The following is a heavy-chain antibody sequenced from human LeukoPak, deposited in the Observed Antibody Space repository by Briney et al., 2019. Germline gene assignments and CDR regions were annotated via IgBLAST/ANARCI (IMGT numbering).Heavy chain of an antibody. D-gene: IGHD1-26*01. CDR3: ARSIVGATNPDYYYYGMDV. V-gene: IGHV1-69*04. CDR1: GGTFSSYA. Sequence: GASVKVSCKASGGTFSSYAISWVRQAPGQGLEWMGRIIPIFGIANYAQKFQGRVTITADKSTSTAYMELSSLRSEDTAVYYCARSIVGATNPDYYYYGMDVWGQGTTVTVSS. J-gene: IGHJ6*02. CDR2: IIPIFGIA.